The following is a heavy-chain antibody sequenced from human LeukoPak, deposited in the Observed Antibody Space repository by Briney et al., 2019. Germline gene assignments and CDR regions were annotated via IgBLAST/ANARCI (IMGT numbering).Heavy chain of an antibody. CDR3: ARVSVVYGMDV. J-gene: IGHJ6*02. CDR2: MYYTGST. Sequence: SETLSLTCSVSGGSISSDYWAWIRQPPGKGLGWIGYMYYTGSTNYNPSLKSRVTISLATSKNQFSLKLSPVTAADTAVYYCARVSVVYGMDVSGRGTTVTVSS. V-gene: IGHV4-59*01. CDR1: GGSISSDY. D-gene: IGHD5/OR15-5a*01.